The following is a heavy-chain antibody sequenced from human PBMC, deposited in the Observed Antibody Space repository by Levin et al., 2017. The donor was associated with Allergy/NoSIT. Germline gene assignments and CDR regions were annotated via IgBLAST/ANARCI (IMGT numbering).Heavy chain of an antibody. V-gene: IGHV3-33*01. CDR3: ARERQYCSSTSCYYYYYGMDV. J-gene: IGHJ6*02. D-gene: IGHD2-2*01. CDR1: GFTFSDYG. Sequence: GGSLRLSCAASGFTFSDYGMHWVRQAPGKGLEWVALIWYDGSKKYYADSVKGRFTISRDNSKNTLFLQMNSLRAEDTAVYYCARERQYCSSTSCYYYYYGMDVWGQGTTVTVSS. CDR2: IWYDGSKK.